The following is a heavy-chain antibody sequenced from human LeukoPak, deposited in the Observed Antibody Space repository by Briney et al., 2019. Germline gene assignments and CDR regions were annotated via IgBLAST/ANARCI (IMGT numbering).Heavy chain of an antibody. V-gene: IGHV1-46*01. D-gene: IGHD2-2*01. CDR1: GYTFTSYY. J-gene: IGHJ4*02. Sequence: GSVKVSCKASGYTFTSYYIHGVRQAPGQGLEWMGIINPSGGSTSYAQKFQGRVTMTRDTSTSTVDMELSSLRSEDTAVYYCARVGSTRSFDYWGQGTLVTVSS. CDR2: INPSGGST. CDR3: ARVGSTRSFDY.